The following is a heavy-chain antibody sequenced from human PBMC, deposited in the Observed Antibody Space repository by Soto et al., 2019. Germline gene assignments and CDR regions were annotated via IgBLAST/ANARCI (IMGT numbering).Heavy chain of an antibody. J-gene: IGHJ5*02. V-gene: IGHV1-2*02. Sequence: QVQLVQSGAEVKKPGASVKVSCKASGYTFTAYYMHWVRQAPGQGLKWMGWINPNSGGTYHAQNFQGRVTMTRDTSPTTAYMELARLRSDDTAVYYCARGGGRGYNELDPWVHGTLVIVSS. D-gene: IGHD5-12*01. CDR2: INPNSGGT. CDR3: ARGGGRGYNELDP. CDR1: GYTFTAYY.